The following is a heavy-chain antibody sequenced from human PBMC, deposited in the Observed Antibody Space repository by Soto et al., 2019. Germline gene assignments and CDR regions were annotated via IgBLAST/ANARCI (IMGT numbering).Heavy chain of an antibody. J-gene: IGHJ4*02. CDR2: INPSGGST. V-gene: IGHV1-46*01. Sequence: GASVKVSCKASGYTCTIYYMHWVLQSALQWLEWMGIINPSGGSTSYAQKFQGRVTMTRDTSTSTVYMELSSLRSEDTAVYYCARDPPLGGWNLTPRGDYWGQGTQVTVSS. D-gene: IGHD1-7*01. CDR1: GYTCTIYY. CDR3: ARDPPLGGWNLTPRGDY.